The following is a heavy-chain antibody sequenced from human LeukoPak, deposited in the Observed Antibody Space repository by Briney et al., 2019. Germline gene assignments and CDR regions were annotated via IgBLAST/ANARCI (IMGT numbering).Heavy chain of an antibody. V-gene: IGHV3-23*01. D-gene: IGHD6-19*01. J-gene: IGHJ4*02. Sequence: GGSLRLSCAASGLTFSSYAMSWVRQAPGKGLGWVSAISGSGGSTYYADSVKGRFTISREYSKNTLYLQMNSPRAKDTALYYCARVAYSSAWYIDYWGQGTLVTVSS. CDR3: ARVAYSSAWYIDY. CDR2: ISGSGGST. CDR1: GLTFSSYA.